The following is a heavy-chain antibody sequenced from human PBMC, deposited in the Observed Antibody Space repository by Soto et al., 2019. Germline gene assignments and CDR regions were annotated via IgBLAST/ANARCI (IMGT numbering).Heavy chain of an antibody. Sequence: QVQLVQSGAEVKKPGSSVKVSCEASGGSFSSYTINWVRQAPGRGLEWMGRIIPMSDITNYAQKFQGRVTINTDKSTNTAHMELSSLGSEDTAVYYCARGPYYYDRSSYYSYWGQGTLVTVSS. CDR3: ARGPYYYDRSSYYSY. V-gene: IGHV1-69*02. CDR2: IIPMSDIT. D-gene: IGHD3-22*01. CDR1: GGSFSSYT. J-gene: IGHJ4*02.